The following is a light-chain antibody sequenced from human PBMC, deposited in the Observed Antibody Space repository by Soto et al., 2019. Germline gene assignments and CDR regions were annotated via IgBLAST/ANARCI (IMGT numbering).Light chain of an antibody. J-gene: IGKJ1*01. CDR2: DAF. CDR1: QNIDNW. CDR3: QQYSRLWT. Sequence: DIQMTQSPPTLSASVGDKVTISCRATQNIDNWLAWYQQKPGKAPNLLIYDAFVLENGVPSRFSGSGSGTEFTLTISSLQPEDFATYYCQQYSRLWTFGQGTKVDIK. V-gene: IGKV1-5*01.